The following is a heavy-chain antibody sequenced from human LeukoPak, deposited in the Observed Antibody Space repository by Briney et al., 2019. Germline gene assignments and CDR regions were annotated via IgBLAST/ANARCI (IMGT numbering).Heavy chain of an antibody. CDR2: ISYDGSNK. Sequence: GGSLRPSCAASGLTFSSYALHWVGKAPGKGLEWVAVISYDGSNKYYADSVKGRFTISRDNSKNTLYLQMNSLRAEDTAVYYCAREGGHSYWGQGTLVTVSS. J-gene: IGHJ4*02. CDR3: AREGGHSY. CDR1: GLTFSSYA. V-gene: IGHV3-30-3*01.